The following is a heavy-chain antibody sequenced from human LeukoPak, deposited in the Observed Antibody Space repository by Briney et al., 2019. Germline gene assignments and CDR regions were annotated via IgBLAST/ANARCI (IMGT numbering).Heavy chain of an antibody. CDR3: ARGERKINWFDP. D-gene: IGHD1-26*01. Sequence: SSETLSLTCTVSGASISDYYWSWIRQPPGKGLEWIGYIYYSGSTNYNPSLRSRVSISLDTSKNQFSLKLSSVTAADTAVYYCARGERKINWFDPWGQGTLVTVSS. J-gene: IGHJ5*02. CDR2: IYYSGST. CDR1: GASISDYY. V-gene: IGHV4-59*01.